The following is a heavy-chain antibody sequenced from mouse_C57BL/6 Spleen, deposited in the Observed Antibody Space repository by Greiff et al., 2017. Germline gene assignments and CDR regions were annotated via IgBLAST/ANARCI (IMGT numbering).Heavy chain of an antibody. CDR1: GYTFTDYE. Sequence: VQLQQSGAELVRPGASVTLSCKASGYTFTDYEMHWVKQTPVHGLEWIGAIDPETGGTAYNQKFKGKAILTADKSSSTAYMDLRSLTSEDSAVYYCTLLLRSSGGFAYWGQGTLVTVSA. CDR3: TLLLRSSGGFAY. V-gene: IGHV1-15*01. CDR2: IDPETGGT. D-gene: IGHD2-10*01. J-gene: IGHJ3*01.